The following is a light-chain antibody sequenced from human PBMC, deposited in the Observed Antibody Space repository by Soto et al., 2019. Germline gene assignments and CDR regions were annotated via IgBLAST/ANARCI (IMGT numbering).Light chain of an antibody. Sequence: ERVMTQSPATLSVSPGERATLSCRASQSVSSNLAWYQQKPGQAPRLLIYGASTRATAIPARFSGSGSGTEFTLTISSLQSEDFAVYYCQQYNNWPVTFGQGTKWIS. J-gene: IGKJ1*01. V-gene: IGKV3-15*01. CDR3: QQYNNWPVT. CDR2: GAS. CDR1: QSVSSN.